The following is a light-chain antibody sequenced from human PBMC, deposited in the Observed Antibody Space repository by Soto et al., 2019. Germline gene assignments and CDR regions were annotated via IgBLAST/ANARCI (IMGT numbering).Light chain of an antibody. Sequence: DIQMTQSPSSLSASVGDRVTITCRASQGIGNDLGWYQQKPGKAPKHLIYAASSLQSGVPSRFSGSGSGTEFTLIISSLQPEDSATYYCLQLNSYPLTFGGGTKVEIK. CDR1: QGIGND. V-gene: IGKV1-17*01. J-gene: IGKJ4*01. CDR3: LQLNSYPLT. CDR2: AAS.